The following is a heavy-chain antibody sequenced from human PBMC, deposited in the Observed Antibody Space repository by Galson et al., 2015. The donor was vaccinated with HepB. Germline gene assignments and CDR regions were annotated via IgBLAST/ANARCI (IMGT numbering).Heavy chain of an antibody. CDR3: ARFIVGAQSYGMDV. CDR2: ISYDGSNK. CDR1: GFTFSSYG. Sequence: SLRLSCAASGFTFSSYGMHWVRQAPGKGLEWVAVISYDGSNKYYADSVKGRFTTSRDNAKNSLYLQMNSLRAEDTAVYYCARFIVGAQSYGMDVWGQGTTVTVSS. D-gene: IGHD1-26*01. J-gene: IGHJ6*02. V-gene: IGHV3-30*03.